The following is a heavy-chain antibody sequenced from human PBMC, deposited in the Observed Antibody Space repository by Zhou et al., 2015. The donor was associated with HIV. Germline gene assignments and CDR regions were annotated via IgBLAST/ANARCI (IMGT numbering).Heavy chain of an antibody. CDR3: AREPTTWYRCYDY. V-gene: IGHV1-2*02. D-gene: IGHD3-16*02. CDR2: INPNTAGT. CDR1: GYTFTGYY. J-gene: IGHJ4*02. Sequence: QVQLVQSGAEVKKPGASVKVSCKASGYTFTGYYMHWVRQAPGQGLEWMGWINPNTAGTNYAQKFQGRVVMTRDTSVNTAYMELSNLKSDDTAVYYCAREPTTWYRCYDYWGQGTLVTVSS.